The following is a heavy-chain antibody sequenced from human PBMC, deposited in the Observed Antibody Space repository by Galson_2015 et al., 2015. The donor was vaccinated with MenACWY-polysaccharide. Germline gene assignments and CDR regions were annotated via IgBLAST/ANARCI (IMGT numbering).Heavy chain of an antibody. Sequence: SLRLACAASGFTFSSYGMNWVGQAPGKGLEWVSSISSSGSYIYSADSVKGRFTISRDNAKNSLYLQMNSLRAEDTAVYYCAREDSGGYYQLDYWGQGTLVTVSS. V-gene: IGHV3-21*01. CDR1: GFTFSSYG. CDR3: AREDSGGYYQLDY. J-gene: IGHJ4*02. CDR2: ISSSGSYI. D-gene: IGHD3-22*01.